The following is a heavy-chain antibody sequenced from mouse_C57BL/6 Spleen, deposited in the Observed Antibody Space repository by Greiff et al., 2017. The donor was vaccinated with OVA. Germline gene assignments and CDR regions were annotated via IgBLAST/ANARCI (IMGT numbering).Heavy chain of an antibody. V-gene: IGHV5-17*01. D-gene: IGHD4-1*01. J-gene: IGHJ3*01. Sequence: EVMLVESGGGLVKPGGSLKLSCAASGFTFSDYGMHWVRQAPEQGLEWVAYISSGSSTIYYADTVKGRFTISRDNAKNTLFLQMTSLRSEDTAMYYCARGLGREDWFAYWGQGTLVTVSA. CDR1: GFTFSDYG. CDR2: ISSGSSTI. CDR3: ARGLGREDWFAY.